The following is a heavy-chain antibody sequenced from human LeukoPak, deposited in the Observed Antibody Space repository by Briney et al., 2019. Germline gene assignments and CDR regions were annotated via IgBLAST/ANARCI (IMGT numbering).Heavy chain of an antibody. CDR2: IDHSGGT. CDR1: GGPFSGYY. J-gene: IGHJ4*02. CDR3: ARSRLLWFRELLDY. Sequence: SETLSLTCAVSGGPFSGYYWTWIRQSPGKGLEWIGEIDHSGGTHNNPSLRSRVTISVDTSKSQFSLKLSSVTAADTAVYYCARSRLLWFRELLDYWGQGTLVTVSS. D-gene: IGHD3-10*01. V-gene: IGHV4-34*01.